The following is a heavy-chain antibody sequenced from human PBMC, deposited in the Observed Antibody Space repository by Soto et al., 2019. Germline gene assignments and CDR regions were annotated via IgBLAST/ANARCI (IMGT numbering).Heavy chain of an antibody. Sequence: GGSLRLSCAASGFTFSSYAMHWVRQAPGKGLEWVAVISYDGSNKYYADSVKGRFTISRDNSKNTLYLQMNSLRAEDTAVYYCARDPDEDTAIGPFDYWGQGTLVTVSS. J-gene: IGHJ4*02. CDR2: ISYDGSNK. CDR1: GFTFSSYA. CDR3: ARDPDEDTAIGPFDY. V-gene: IGHV3-30-3*01. D-gene: IGHD5-18*01.